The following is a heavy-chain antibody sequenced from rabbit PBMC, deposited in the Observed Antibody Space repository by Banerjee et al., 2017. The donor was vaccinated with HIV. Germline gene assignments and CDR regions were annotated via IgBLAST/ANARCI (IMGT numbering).Heavy chain of an antibody. Sequence: QEQLVESGGGLVQPEGSLTLTCKASGFDFSSNAMCWVRQAPGKRPEWIACIYNGDGSTYYATWAKGRFTISKASWTTVTLQMTSLTAADTATYFCARDLAGVIGWNFNLWGQGTLVTVS. V-gene: IGHV1S47*01. CDR2: IYNGDGST. J-gene: IGHJ4*01. CDR3: ARDLAGVIGWNFNL. CDR1: GFDFSSNA. D-gene: IGHD4-1*01.